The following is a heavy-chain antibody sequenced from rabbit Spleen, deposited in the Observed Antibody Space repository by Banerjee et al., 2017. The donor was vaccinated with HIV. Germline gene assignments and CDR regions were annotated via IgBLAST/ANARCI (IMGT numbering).Heavy chain of an antibody. D-gene: IGHD4-1*01. CDR2: VYAGSTGTI. CDR3: ARAIVPWLGLTRLDL. Sequence: QSLEESGGDLVKPGASLTLTCTASGFSFSAVHWIYWVRQAPGKGLEWIGTVYAGSTGTIDYASWAKGRFTISKSSSTTVTLQMTSLTAADTATYFCARAIVPWLGLTRLDLWGPGTLVTVS. V-gene: IGHV1S40*01. J-gene: IGHJ3*01. CDR1: GFSFSAVHW.